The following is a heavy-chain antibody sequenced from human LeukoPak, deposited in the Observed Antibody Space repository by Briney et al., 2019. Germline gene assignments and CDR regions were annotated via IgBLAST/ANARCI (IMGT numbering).Heavy chain of an antibody. J-gene: IGHJ4*02. Sequence: SETLSLTCTVSGGSISSYYWSWIRQPPGKGLEWIGYIYYSGSTNYNPSLKSRVTISVDTSKNQFSLKLSSVTAADTAVYYCARDCPNNYFDYWGQGTLVTVSA. V-gene: IGHV4-59*01. D-gene: IGHD2/OR15-2a*01. CDR2: IYYSGST. CDR1: GGSISSYY. CDR3: ARDCPNNYFDY.